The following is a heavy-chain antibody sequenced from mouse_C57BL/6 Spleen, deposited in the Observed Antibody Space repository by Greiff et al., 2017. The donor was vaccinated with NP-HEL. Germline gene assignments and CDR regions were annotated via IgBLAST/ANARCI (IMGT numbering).Heavy chain of an antibody. V-gene: IGHV1-26*01. J-gene: IGHJ4*01. CDR3: AQIYDGYYGVYAMDY. D-gene: IGHD2-3*01. Sequence: EVQLQQSGPELVKPGASVKISCKASGYTFTDYYMNWVKQSHGKSLEWIGDINPNNGGTSYNQKFKGKATLTVDKSSSTAYMELRSLTSEDSAVYYCAQIYDGYYGVYAMDYWGQGTSVTVSS. CDR1: GYTFTDYY. CDR2: INPNNGGT.